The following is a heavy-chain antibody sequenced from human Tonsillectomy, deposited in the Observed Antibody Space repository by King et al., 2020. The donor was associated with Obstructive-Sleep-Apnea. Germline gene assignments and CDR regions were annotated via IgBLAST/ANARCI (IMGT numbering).Heavy chain of an antibody. CDR2: IYYSGRT. V-gene: IGHV4-59*08. D-gene: IGHD3-10*01. Sequence: QLQESGPGVVKPSETLSLTCSVSGGSISSFYWSWIRQSPGKGLEWIGYIYYSGRTNYNPSLKSRVTISVDTSKNQFSLKLSSVTAADTAVYYWSRHWGSESEDFYGMDVWGQGTTVTVSS. CDR1: GGSISSFY. J-gene: IGHJ6*02. CDR3: SRHWGSESEDFYGMDV.